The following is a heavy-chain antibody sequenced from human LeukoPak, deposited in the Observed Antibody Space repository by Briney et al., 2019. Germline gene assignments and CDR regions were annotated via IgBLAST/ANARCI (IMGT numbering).Heavy chain of an antibody. J-gene: IGHJ4*02. CDR3: ARGGKYCSSTSCPFDY. CDR2: ISRSSSTI. V-gene: IGHV3-48*01. D-gene: IGHD2-2*01. CDR1: GFTFSNYN. Sequence: GGSLRLSCAASGFTFSNYNMNWVRQAPGKGLEWVSYISRSSSTIYYADSVKGRFTISRDNAKNSLYLQMNSLRAEDTAVYYCARGGKYCSSTSCPFDYWGQGTLVTLSS.